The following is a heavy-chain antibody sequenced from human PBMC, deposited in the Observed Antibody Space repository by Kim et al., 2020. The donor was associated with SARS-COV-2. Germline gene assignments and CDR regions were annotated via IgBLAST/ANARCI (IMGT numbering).Heavy chain of an antibody. D-gene: IGHD4-4*01. CDR2: ISAYNGNT. CDR1: GYTFTSYG. J-gene: IGHJ6*02. CDR3: ARVDMVTTGYYYYYGMDV. Sequence: ASVKVSCKASGYTFTSYGISWVRQAPGQGLEWMGWISAYNGNTNYAQKLQGRVTMTTDTSTSTAYMELRSLRSDDAAVYYCARVDMVTTGYYYYYGMDVWGQGTTVTVSS. V-gene: IGHV1-18*01.